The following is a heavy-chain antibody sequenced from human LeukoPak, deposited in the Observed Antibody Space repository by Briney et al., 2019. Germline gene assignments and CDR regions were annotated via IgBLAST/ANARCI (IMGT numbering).Heavy chain of an antibody. CDR2: AYKSGST. Sequence: SETLSLTCTVSSGSISNYYWNWIRQPPGKGLEWIGYAYKSGSTNYNPSLKSRVTMSVDTSTNQFSLKLTSVTAADTAVYFCARLVGATAFDYWGQGALVTVSS. CDR3: ARLVGATAFDY. V-gene: IGHV4-59*08. D-gene: IGHD1-26*01. CDR1: SGSISNYY. J-gene: IGHJ4*02.